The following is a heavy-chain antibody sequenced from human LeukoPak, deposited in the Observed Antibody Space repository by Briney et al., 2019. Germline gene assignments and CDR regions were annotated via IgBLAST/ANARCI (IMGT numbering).Heavy chain of an antibody. D-gene: IGHD3-22*01. Sequence: PGGSLRLSCAASGFTFSSYAMHWVRQAPGKGLEWVAVISYDGSNKYYADSVKGRFTISRDNSKNTLYLQMNSLRAEDTAVYYCARTMTLYYYYYGMDVWGQGTTVTVSS. J-gene: IGHJ6*02. CDR1: GFTFSSYA. CDR2: ISYDGSNK. V-gene: IGHV3-30*04. CDR3: ARTMTLYYYYYGMDV.